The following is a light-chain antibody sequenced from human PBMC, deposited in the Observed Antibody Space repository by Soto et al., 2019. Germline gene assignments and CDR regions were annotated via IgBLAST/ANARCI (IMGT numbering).Light chain of an antibody. V-gene: IGLV2-8*01. CDR3: ASYAGNNNFVL. CDR1: RSDVGAYNY. Sequence: QSVLAQPPSASGSPGQSVTISCTGTRSDVGAYNYVSWYQQHPGKAPKLVIYEVTERPSGVPERFSGSKSGSTASLTVSGLQAEDEALYYCASYAGNNNFVLFGGGTKLTVL. J-gene: IGLJ2*01. CDR2: EVT.